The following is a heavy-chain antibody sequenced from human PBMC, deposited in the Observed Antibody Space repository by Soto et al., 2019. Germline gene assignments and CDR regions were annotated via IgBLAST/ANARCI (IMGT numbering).Heavy chain of an antibody. CDR2: ISSNGGST. Sequence: EVQLVESGGGLVQPGGSLRLSCAASGFTFSSYAMHWVRQAPGKGLEYVSAISSNGGSTYYANSVKGRFTISRDNSKNTLYLQMGSLRAEDMAVYYCARRVEMATITHYYYYGMDVWGQGTTVTVSS. J-gene: IGHJ6*02. CDR1: GFTFSSYA. CDR3: ARRVEMATITHYYYYGMDV. D-gene: IGHD5-12*01. V-gene: IGHV3-64*01.